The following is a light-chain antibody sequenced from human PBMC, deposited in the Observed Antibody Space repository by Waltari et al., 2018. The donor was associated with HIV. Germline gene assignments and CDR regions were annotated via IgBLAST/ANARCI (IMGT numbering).Light chain of an antibody. CDR3: GTWDSRSAWV. V-gene: IGLV1-51*01. CDR2: DDK. J-gene: IGLJ3*02. CDR1: RSNIGNYY. Sequence: QSVLTQPPSVSAAPGQRVTISCSGSRSNIGNYYVSWYQQIPGTAPKLLIYDDKPRPSGIPALFSGSKSATAATLGITGLQTGDEADYYCGTWDSRSAWVFGGGTKLTVL.